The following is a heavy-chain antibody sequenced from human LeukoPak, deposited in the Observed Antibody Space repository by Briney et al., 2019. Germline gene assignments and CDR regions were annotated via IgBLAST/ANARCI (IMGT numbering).Heavy chain of an antibody. CDR2: FSGSGGGT. J-gene: IGHJ4*02. Sequence: GGSLRLSCAASGFTFTTYAMSWVRQAPGKGLEWVSSFSGSGGGTYYADSVKGRFTISRDNSKNTLYLQMNSLRAEDTAVYYCARSGYNRFDYWGQGTLVTVSS. V-gene: IGHV3-23*01. CDR1: GFTFTTYA. CDR3: ARSGYNRFDY. D-gene: IGHD5-24*01.